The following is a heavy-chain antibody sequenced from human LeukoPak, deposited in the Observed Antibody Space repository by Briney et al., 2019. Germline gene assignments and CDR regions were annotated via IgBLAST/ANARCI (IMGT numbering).Heavy chain of an antibody. CDR1: GGSIRNYY. CDR2: IYYSGST. D-gene: IGHD3-22*01. V-gene: IGHV4-59*05. J-gene: IGHJ4*02. Sequence: PSETLSLTCAVSGGSIRNYYWSWIRQPPGKGLEWIGSIYYSGSTYYNPSLKSRVTISVDTSKNQFSLKLSSVTAADTAVYYCAREEGDYYDPIHYWGQGTLVTVSS. CDR3: AREEGDYYDPIHY.